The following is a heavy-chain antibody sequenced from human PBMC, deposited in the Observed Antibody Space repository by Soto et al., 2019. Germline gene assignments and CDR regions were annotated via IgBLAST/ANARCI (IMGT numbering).Heavy chain of an antibody. J-gene: IGHJ6*02. CDR3: ARRTETDYYGMDV. Sequence: RGESLKISCKGSGYSFTNYWIGWVRQMPGKGLEWMGIIYPDDSDTRYSPSFQGQVTISADKSISTAYLQWSSLKASDTAMYYCARRTETDYYGMDVWGQGTTVTAP. V-gene: IGHV5-51*01. CDR1: GYSFTNYW. CDR2: IYPDDSDT. D-gene: IGHD4-17*01.